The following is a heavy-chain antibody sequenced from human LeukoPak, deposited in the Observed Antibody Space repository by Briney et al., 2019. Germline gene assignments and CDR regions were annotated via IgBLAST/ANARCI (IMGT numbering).Heavy chain of an antibody. CDR3: AGGLDIAVAGPGGYFDY. D-gene: IGHD6-19*01. CDR1: GFIFRDYH. V-gene: IGHV3-11*01. CDR2: ISPGGDAT. J-gene: IGHJ4*02. Sequence: GGSLRLSCAASGFIFRDYHMNWIRQAPGKGLEWVSYISPGGDATYFADSVRGRFTIFRDNAKNSLYLQMNSLTAEDAAVYYCAGGLDIAVAGPGGYFDYWGQGTLVTVSS.